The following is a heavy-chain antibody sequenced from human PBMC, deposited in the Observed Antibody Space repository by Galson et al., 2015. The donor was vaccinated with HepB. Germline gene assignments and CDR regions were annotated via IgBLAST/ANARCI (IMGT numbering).Heavy chain of an antibody. CDR1: GFTVSSNY. Sequence: SLRLSCAASGFTVSSNYMSWVRQAPGKGLEWASVIYSGGSTYYADSVKGRFTISRDNSKNTLYLQMNSLRAEDTAVYYCARGVVVSSIFDYWGQGTLVTVSS. CDR2: IYSGGST. CDR3: ARGVVVSSIFDY. D-gene: IGHD3-22*01. V-gene: IGHV3-53*01. J-gene: IGHJ4*02.